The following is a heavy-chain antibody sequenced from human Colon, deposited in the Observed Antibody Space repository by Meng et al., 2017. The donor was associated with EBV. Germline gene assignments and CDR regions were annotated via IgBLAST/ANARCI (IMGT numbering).Heavy chain of an antibody. V-gene: IGHV3-23*01. Sequence: EVKLLESGGGLAQPXGSLRLSGAASGITFSTYDMSWVRQAPGKGLEWVSGIRGSDGRTYYADSVKGRFIVSRDDSKNKVYLQMNSLRDEDTAVYYCAKDLTSRWYGDSGDSWGQGTLVTVSS. CDR1: GITFSTYD. J-gene: IGHJ4*02. CDR3: AKDLTSRWYGDSGDS. D-gene: IGHD6-13*01. CDR2: IRGSDGRT.